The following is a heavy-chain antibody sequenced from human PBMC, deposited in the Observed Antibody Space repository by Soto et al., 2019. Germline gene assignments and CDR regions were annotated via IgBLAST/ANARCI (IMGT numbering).Heavy chain of an antibody. D-gene: IGHD5-12*01. J-gene: IGHJ4*02. Sequence: EVHLVESGGGLVPPGRSLTLSCAASGFTFDDYAMHWVRQRPGKGLEAVSGISWNSGRIEYADSVKGRFTISRDNAKNSLYLQMNSLRAEDTAFYYCARGLGGYDPGRLESWGQGTLVTVSS. V-gene: IGHV3-9*01. CDR2: ISWNSGRI. CDR1: GFTFDDYA. CDR3: ARGLGGYDPGRLES.